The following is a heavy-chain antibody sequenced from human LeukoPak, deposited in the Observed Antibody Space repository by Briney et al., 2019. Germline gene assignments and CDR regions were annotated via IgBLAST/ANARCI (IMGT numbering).Heavy chain of an antibody. CDR3: VFRYSSSFIY. V-gene: IGHV4-34*01. Sequence: SETLSLTRAVYGGSFSSYYWSWVRQPPGKGLDWIGEINDGGSINHNPSLKSRVTISVDTSKNQLSLKLSSVNAAGTAIYYCVFRYSSSFIYWGQGNLVTVSS. D-gene: IGHD6-6*01. CDR2: INDGGSI. J-gene: IGHJ4*02. CDR1: GGSFSSYY.